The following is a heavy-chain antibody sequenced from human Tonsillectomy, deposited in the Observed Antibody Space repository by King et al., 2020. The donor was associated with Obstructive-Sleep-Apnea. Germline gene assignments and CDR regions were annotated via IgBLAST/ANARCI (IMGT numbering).Heavy chain of an antibody. CDR3: TTVPNTMVRGVIISVHY. D-gene: IGHD3-10*01. J-gene: IGHJ4*02. Sequence: VQLVESGGGLVKPGGSLRLSCAASGFTFSNAWMSWVRQAPGKGLEWVGRIKSKTDGGITDYAAPVKGRFTISRDDSKNTLYLQMNSLKTEDTAVYYCTTVPNTMVRGVIISVHYWGQGTLVTVSS. V-gene: IGHV3-15*01. CDR2: IKSKTDGGIT. CDR1: GFTFSNAW.